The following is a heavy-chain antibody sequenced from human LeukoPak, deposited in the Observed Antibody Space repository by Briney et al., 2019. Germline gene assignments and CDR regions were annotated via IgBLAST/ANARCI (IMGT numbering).Heavy chain of an antibody. J-gene: IGHJ3*02. V-gene: IGHV3-9*01. CDR3: ARGRHTSMADAFGI. CDR1: GFTFDDYA. D-gene: IGHD5-18*01. Sequence: PGGSLRLSCAASGFTFDDYAMHWVRQAPGKGLEWVSGISWNSGSIGYADSVKGRFTISRDNAKNSLYLQMNSLRAEDTALYYCARGRHTSMADAFGIWGQGTMVTVSS. CDR2: ISWNSGSI.